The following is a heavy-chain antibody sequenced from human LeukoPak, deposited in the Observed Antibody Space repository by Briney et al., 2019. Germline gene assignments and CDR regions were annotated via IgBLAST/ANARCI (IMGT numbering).Heavy chain of an antibody. CDR2: ISRSGDST. J-gene: IGHJ6*02. CDR3: AKLPVDSTRYYGMDV. CDR1: GFTFSSFA. Sequence: GGSLRLSCAASGFTFSSFAMSWVRQAPGKGLEWVSTISRSGDSTYYADSVKGRFTISRDNSKNTLYPQMNSLRAEDTAVYYCAKLPVDSTRYYGMDVWGQGTTVTVSS. D-gene: IGHD3-22*01. V-gene: IGHV3-23*01.